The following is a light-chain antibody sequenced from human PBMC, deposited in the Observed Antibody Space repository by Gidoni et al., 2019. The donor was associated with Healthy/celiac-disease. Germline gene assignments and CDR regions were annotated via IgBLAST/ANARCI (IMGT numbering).Light chain of an antibody. CDR2: DDS. CDR1: NIGSKS. CDR3: QVWDSSSDHVV. J-gene: IGLJ2*01. Sequence: SYVQTQPPSLSVAPGPTARIACGENNIGSKSVHWYQQKPGQAPVLVVYDDSDRPSGIPERFSGSNSGNTATLTISRVEAGDEADYYCQVWDSSSDHVVFGGGTKLTVL. V-gene: IGLV3-21*02.